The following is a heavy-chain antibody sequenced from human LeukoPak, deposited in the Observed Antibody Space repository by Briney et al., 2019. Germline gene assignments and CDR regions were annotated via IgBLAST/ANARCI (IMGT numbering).Heavy chain of an antibody. V-gene: IGHV3-66*01. CDR3: ARGFRLGFDY. Sequence: PGGSLRLSCAASGFTVSTNYMSWVRQAPGKGLEWVSVIYGGGSIFYADSVKGRFTISRDNSNNTLYLQFNSLRAEDTAVYYCARGFRLGFDYWGQGSLVTVSS. J-gene: IGHJ4*02. D-gene: IGHD1-26*01. CDR2: IYGGGSI. CDR1: GFTVSTNY.